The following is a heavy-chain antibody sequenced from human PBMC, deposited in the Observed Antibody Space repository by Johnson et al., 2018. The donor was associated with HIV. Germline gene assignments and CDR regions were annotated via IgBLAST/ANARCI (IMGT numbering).Heavy chain of an antibody. Sequence: QVQLVESGGGVVQPGRSLRLSCAASGFTFSSYGMHWVRQAPGKGLEWVAVIWYDGSNKYYADSVKGRFTISRDNSKNTLYLQMNSLRAEDTAVYYCAKGTYYYDSSGYNDAFDMWGQGTMVTVSS. V-gene: IGHV3-33*03. J-gene: IGHJ3*02. CDR2: IWYDGSNK. D-gene: IGHD3-22*01. CDR1: GFTFSSYG. CDR3: AKGTYYYDSSGYNDAFDM.